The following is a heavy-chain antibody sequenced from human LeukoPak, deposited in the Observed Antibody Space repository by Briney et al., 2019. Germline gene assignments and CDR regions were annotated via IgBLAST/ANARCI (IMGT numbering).Heavy chain of an antibody. V-gene: IGHV1-69*05. CDR1: GCTFSSYA. CDR3: ARASGPNVYYYYYMDD. D-gene: IGHD3-3*01. Sequence: ASVKLSCKASGCTFSSYAINWVRQAPGQGLEWMGVIIPIFGTAYYAQKFQGRVTITTDESTNTAYMELSSLRAEDTAVYYCARASGPNVYYYYYMDDWGKGTTVTVSS. CDR2: IIPIFGTA. J-gene: IGHJ6*03.